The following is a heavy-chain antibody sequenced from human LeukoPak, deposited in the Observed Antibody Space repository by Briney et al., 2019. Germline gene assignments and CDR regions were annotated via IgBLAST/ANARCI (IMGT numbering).Heavy chain of an antibody. CDR3: ASAGGYYDSSADAFDI. Sequence: PSQTLSLNCTVSGGSMRSGDYGWRGVRQPPGKGGEWIGWIYHSGSTYYNPSLKSRVTISVDTSKNQFSLKLSSVTAADTAVYYCASAGGYYDSSADAFDIWGQGTMVTVSS. D-gene: IGHD3-22*01. CDR2: IYHSGST. J-gene: IGHJ3*02. CDR1: GGSMRSGDYG. V-gene: IGHV4-30-4*08.